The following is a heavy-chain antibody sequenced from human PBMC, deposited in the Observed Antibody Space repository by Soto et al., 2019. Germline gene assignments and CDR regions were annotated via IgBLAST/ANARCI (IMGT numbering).Heavy chain of an antibody. V-gene: IGHV1-69*04. D-gene: IGHD4-17*01. CDR2: IIPSYDRT. J-gene: IGHJ4*02. Sequence: ASVKVSCKASGGTFSSYAIHWVRQAPGQGLEWLGKIIPSYDRTNYAQKFQGRVTVTADTYTTTAYMELSSLRSDDTAVYYCARDPSNDYGGDTFDYCGQRTLVTVSS. CDR3: ARDPSNDYGGDTFDY. CDR1: GGTFSSYA.